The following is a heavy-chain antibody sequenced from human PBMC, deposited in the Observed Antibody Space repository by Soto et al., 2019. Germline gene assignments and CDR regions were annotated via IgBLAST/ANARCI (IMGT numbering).Heavy chain of an antibody. CDR2: IKSKAGGATT. CDR1: GFTFITAW. V-gene: IGHV3-15*07. Sequence: GGSLRLSCAASGFTFITAWMNWVRQAPGKGLEWVGRIKSKAGGATTDYAAPVKGRFTISRDDSKNTLYLQMNSLKTEDTAVYYCTTDPVTMIVVVPSSGWGQGTLVTVSS. J-gene: IGHJ4*02. D-gene: IGHD3-22*01. CDR3: TTDPVTMIVVVPSSG.